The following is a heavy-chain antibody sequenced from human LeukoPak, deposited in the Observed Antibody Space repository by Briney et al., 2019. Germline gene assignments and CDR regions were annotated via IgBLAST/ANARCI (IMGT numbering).Heavy chain of an antibody. CDR2: IIPIFGTA. Sequence: GASVKVSCKASGGTFSSYAISWVRQAPGQGLEWMGGIIPIFGTANYAQKFQGRVTIITDESTSTAYMELSSLRSEDTAVYYCATIAAAGYYYYYYMDVWGKGTTVTVSS. V-gene: IGHV1-69*05. CDR3: ATIAAAGYYYYYYMDV. D-gene: IGHD6-13*01. CDR1: GGTFSSYA. J-gene: IGHJ6*03.